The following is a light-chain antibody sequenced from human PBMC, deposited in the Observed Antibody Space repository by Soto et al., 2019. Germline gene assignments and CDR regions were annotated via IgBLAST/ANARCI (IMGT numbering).Light chain of an antibody. CDR3: ASYAGNNNFVL. V-gene: IGLV2-8*01. Sequence: QSALAQPPSASGSPGQSVTISCTGTSSDVGAYNYDSWYQQHPGKAPKLVIYEVTERPSGVPERFSGSKSGSTASLTVSGLQTEDESLYYCASYAGNNNFVLFGRGTQLTVL. CDR2: EVT. J-gene: IGLJ3*02. CDR1: SSDVGAYNY.